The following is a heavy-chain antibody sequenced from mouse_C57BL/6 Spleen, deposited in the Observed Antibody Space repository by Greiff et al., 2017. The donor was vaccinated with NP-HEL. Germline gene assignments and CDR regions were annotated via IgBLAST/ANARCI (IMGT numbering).Heavy chain of an antibody. J-gene: IGHJ4*01. V-gene: IGHV1-18*01. Sequence: EVQLQQSGPELVKPGASVKIPCKASGYTFTDYNLDWVKQSHGKSLEWIGDINPNNGGTIYNQKFKGKATLTVDKSSSTAYMELRSLTSEDTAVYYCARWRLRRWDYAMDYWGQGTSVTVSS. CDR1: GYTFTDYN. D-gene: IGHD2-4*01. CDR3: ARWRLRRWDYAMDY. CDR2: INPNNGGT.